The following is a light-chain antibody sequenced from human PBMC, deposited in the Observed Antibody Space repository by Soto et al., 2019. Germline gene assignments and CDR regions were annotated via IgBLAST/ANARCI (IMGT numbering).Light chain of an antibody. V-gene: IGKV1-5*01. Sequence: DVQMTQSPSTLSASVGGRVTITCRASQSIINWLAWYQQKPGKAPKLLIYGASSLESGVPSRFSGSGSGTEFTLTITNLQPDDFATYYCQQYDSFSGTFGQGTRWISN. CDR1: QSIINW. CDR2: GAS. CDR3: QQYDSFSGT. J-gene: IGKJ1*01.